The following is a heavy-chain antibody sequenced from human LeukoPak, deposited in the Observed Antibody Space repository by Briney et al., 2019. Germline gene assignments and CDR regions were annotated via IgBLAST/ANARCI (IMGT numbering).Heavy chain of an antibody. Sequence: PGGSLRLSCAASGFTFSDYYMSWIRQAPGKGLEWVSYISSSGSTIYYADSVKGRFTISRDNAKNSLYLQMNSLGPEDTAVYYCARDPYSGNYGNYYYYYMDAWGKGTTVTISS. D-gene: IGHD1-26*01. CDR3: ARDPYSGNYGNYYYYYMDA. CDR1: GFTFSDYY. CDR2: ISSSGSTI. J-gene: IGHJ6*03. V-gene: IGHV3-11*04.